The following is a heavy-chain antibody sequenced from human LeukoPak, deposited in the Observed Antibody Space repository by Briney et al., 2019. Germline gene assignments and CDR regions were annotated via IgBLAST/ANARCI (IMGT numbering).Heavy chain of an antibody. J-gene: IGHJ1*01. CDR2: IKSDGKT. CDR1: GFTFSSYW. Sequence: GGSLRPSCAASGFTFSSYWMHWVRQAPGKGLVWVSRIKSDGKTNYADSVKGRFTISRDNAKNTVSLQMNSLRAEDTGVYYCARAPSEIGGYYPEYFRHWGQGTLVTVSS. CDR3: ARAPSEIGGYYPEYFRH. D-gene: IGHD3-22*01. V-gene: IGHV3-74*01.